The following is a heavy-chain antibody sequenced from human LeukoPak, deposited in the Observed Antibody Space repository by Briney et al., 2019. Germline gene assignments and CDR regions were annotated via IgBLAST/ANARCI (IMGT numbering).Heavy chain of an antibody. CDR3: ARDRRYCSGGSCYSGGSPYNWFDP. CDR2: INHSGST. D-gene: IGHD2-15*01. J-gene: IGHJ5*02. Sequence: PSETLSLTCAVYGGSFSGYYWSWIRQPPGKGLEWIGEINHSGSTNYNPSLKSRVTISVDTSKNQFSLKLSSVTAADTAVYYCARDRRYCSGGSCYSGGSPYNWFDPWGQGTLVTVSS. V-gene: IGHV4-34*01. CDR1: GGSFSGYY.